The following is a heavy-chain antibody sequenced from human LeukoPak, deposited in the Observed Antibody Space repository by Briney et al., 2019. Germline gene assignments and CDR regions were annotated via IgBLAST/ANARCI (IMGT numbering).Heavy chain of an antibody. CDR1: GLTFSIHW. Sequence: GVSLTLSCAASGLTFSIHWMNWVRQAPGKGLECVANINQDGSDKYYVDSVKGRFTISRHNTKNSLYLQMNSLRAEDTAVYYCVGGDYWGQGTLVTVSS. CDR3: VGGDY. J-gene: IGHJ4*02. CDR2: INQDGSDK. V-gene: IGHV3-7*01.